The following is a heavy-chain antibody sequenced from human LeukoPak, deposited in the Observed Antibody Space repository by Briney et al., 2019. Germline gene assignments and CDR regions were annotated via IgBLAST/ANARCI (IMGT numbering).Heavy chain of an antibody. CDR1: GFTFSSYS. Sequence: PGGSLRLSCAASGFTFSSYSMNWVRQAPGKGLEWVSSISSSSSYIYYAVSVKGRFTISRDNAKNSLYLQMNSLRAEDTAVYYCASLRNMDYFDYWGQGTLVTVSS. CDR3: ASLRNMDYFDY. J-gene: IGHJ4*02. CDR2: ISSSSSYI. D-gene: IGHD2/OR15-2a*01. V-gene: IGHV3-21*01.